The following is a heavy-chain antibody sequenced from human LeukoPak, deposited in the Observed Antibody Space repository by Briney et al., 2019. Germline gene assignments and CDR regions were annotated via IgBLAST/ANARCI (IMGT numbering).Heavy chain of an antibody. D-gene: IGHD4-23*01. V-gene: IGHV4-31*03. CDR1: GGSITSGGYY. J-gene: IGHJ4*02. Sequence: SETLSLTCTVSGGSITSGGYYWGWIRQLPGKGLEWVGYIYYRGNTYYNPSLKSRVSISLDTSKNQFSLKLSSVTAADTAVYYCARGSGGNPPGQFDYWGQGTLVTVSS. CDR3: ARGSGGNPPGQFDY. CDR2: IYYRGNT.